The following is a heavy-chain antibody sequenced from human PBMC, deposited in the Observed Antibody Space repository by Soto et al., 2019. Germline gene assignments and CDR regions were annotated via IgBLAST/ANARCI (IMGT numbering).Heavy chain of an antibody. J-gene: IGHJ4*02. CDR3: AREDTGGLDY. V-gene: IGHV1-18*01. D-gene: IGHD3-10*01. CDR1: GYTFSNYD. CDR2: FSSYNGDA. Sequence: ASVKVSCKACGYTFSNYDITCVRQAPGQGLQWMGWFSSYNGDATYAQNLQGRVTMTTDTSTSTAYMELWSLRSDDTAVYFCAREDTGGLDYWCQGTLVTGSS.